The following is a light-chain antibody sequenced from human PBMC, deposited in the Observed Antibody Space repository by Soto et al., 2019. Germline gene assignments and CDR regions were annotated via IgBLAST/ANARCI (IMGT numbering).Light chain of an antibody. V-gene: IGLV2-14*03. CDR3: SSYTTSSTVV. Sequence: QSALTQPASGSGYPGQSITISCTGTSSDVGGYNYVSWYQHHPGKAPKLMIYDVSDRTSGISNRFSGFKSGNTASLTISGLQAEYEADYYCSSYTTSSTVVFGGGTKLTVL. J-gene: IGLJ2*01. CDR2: DVS. CDR1: SSDVGGYNY.